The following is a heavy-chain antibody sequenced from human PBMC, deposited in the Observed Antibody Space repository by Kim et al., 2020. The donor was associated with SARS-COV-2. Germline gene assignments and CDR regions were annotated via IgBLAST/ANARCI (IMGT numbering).Heavy chain of an antibody. CDR2: IYYSGST. CDR3: ASPPVQGVISHDYYMDV. D-gene: IGHD3-10*01. Sequence: SETLSLTCTVSGGSISSSSYYWGWIRQPPGKGLEWIGSIYYSGSTYYNPSLKSRVTISVDTSKNQFSLKLSSVTAADMAVYYCASPPVQGVISHDYYMDVWGKGTTVTVSS. V-gene: IGHV4-39*01. CDR1: GGSISSSSYY. J-gene: IGHJ6*03.